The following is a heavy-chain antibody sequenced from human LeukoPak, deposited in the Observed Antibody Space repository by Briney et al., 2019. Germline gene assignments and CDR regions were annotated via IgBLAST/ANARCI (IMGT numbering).Heavy chain of an antibody. CDR3: ARLVRGFTVYWYFDL. D-gene: IGHD3-10*01. CDR2: IYYSGST. CDR1: GGSISSDY. V-gene: IGHV4-59*08. Sequence: SETLSLTCTVSGGSISSDYWSWIRQPPGKGLEWIGYIYYSGSTYYNPSLKSRVTISVDTSKNQFSLKLSSVTAADTAVYYCARLVRGFTVYWYFDLWGRGTLVTVSS. J-gene: IGHJ2*01.